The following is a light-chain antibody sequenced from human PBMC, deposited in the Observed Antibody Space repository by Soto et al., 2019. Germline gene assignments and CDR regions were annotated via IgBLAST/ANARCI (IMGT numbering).Light chain of an antibody. V-gene: IGLV2-14*03. J-gene: IGLJ3*02. CDR2: EVN. Sequence: QSALTQPASVSGAPGQSITISCTGTSNDVGGYKYISWYQQRPGTAPKLIMFEVNNRPSGVSDRFSGSKSGNTASLTISGLQAEDEADYYCASYAGDSTMVFGGGTKVTVL. CDR1: SNDVGGYKY. CDR3: ASYAGDSTMV.